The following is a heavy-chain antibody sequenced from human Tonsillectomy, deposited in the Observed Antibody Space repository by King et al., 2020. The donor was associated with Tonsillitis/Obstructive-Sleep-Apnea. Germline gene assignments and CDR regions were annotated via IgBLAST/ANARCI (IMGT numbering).Heavy chain of an antibody. V-gene: IGHV1-2*05. J-gene: IGHJ4*02. CDR3: AREVAGILDYFDY. Sequence: QLVQSGAEVKKPGASVKVSCKASGYTFTGYYMHWVRQAPGQGLEWMGRINPNSGGTNYAQKFQGRVTMTRHTSISTAYMELSRLRSDDTVVYYCAREVAGILDYFDYWGQGTLVTVSS. CDR2: INPNSGGT. CDR1: GYTFTGYY. D-gene: IGHD6-19*01.